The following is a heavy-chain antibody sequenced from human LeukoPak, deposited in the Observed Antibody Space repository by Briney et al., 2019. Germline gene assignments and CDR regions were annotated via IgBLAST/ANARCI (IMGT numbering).Heavy chain of an antibody. V-gene: IGHV6-1*01. J-gene: IGHJ6*03. CDR3: ARDGPPNYDFWSGYPGGYYYYYMDV. Sequence: SQTLSLTCAISGDIVSSNSAAWNWIRQSPSRGLEWLVRTYYRSNLYNDYAGSVKSRITINPDTSKNQFSLQLNSVTPEDTAVYYCARDGPPNYDFWSGYPGGYYYYYMDVWGKGTTVTVSS. D-gene: IGHD3-3*01. CDR1: GDIVSSNSAA. CDR2: TYYRSNLYN.